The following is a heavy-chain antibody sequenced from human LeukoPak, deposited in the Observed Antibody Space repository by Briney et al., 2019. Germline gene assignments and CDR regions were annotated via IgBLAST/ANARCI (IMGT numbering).Heavy chain of an antibody. Sequence: GASVKVSCKASGYTFTCYYMHWVRQAPGQGLEWMGWINPNSGGTNYAQKFQGRVTMTRDTSISTAYMELSRLRSDDTAVYYCARDGSWFGELLWMQQIDYWGRGTLVTVSS. CDR3: ARDGSWFGELLWMQQIDY. D-gene: IGHD3-10*01. CDR2: INPNSGGT. CDR1: GYTFTCYY. J-gene: IGHJ4*02. V-gene: IGHV1-2*02.